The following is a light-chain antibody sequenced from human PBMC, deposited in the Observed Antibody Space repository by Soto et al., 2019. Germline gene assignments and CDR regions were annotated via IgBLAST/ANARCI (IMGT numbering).Light chain of an antibody. CDR2: EVS. Sequence: QLVLTQPASVSGSPGQSITISCTGTSSDVGAYNYVSWYQQHPDKAPRVMIYEVSNRPSGVSSRFSGSKSGNTASLTISGLQTEDEADYYCTSYTRSSTWVFGGGTKLTVL. CDR1: SSDVGAYNY. J-gene: IGLJ3*02. CDR3: TSYTRSSTWV. V-gene: IGLV2-14*03.